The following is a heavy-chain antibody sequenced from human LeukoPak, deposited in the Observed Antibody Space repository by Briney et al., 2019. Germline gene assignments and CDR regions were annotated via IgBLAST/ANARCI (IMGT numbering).Heavy chain of an antibody. D-gene: IGHD2-2*01. CDR3: ARSDIVVVPAALTYPYYYYYYYTDV. Sequence: GGSLRLSCAASGFTFSSYSMNWVRQAPGKGLEWVSSISSSSSYIYYADSVKGRFTISRDNAKNSLYLQMNSLRAEDTAVYYCARSDIVVVPAALTYPYYYYYYYTDVWGKGTTVTVSS. J-gene: IGHJ6*03. CDR1: GFTFSSYS. V-gene: IGHV3-21*01. CDR2: ISSSSSYI.